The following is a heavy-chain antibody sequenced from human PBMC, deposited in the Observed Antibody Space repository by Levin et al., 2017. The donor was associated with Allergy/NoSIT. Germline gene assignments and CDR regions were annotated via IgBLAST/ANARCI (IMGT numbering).Heavy chain of an antibody. CDR1: GFTFSRNG. Sequence: PGGSLRLSCAASGFTFSRNGMHWVRQAPGKGPEWVAVISYDGSDENYADSVKGRFTISRDNSKNTLYLQMNSLRAEDTAVYYCAKHETYYDFLTGYWSLYYVDYWGQGTLVTVSS. D-gene: IGHD3/OR15-3a*01. J-gene: IGHJ4*02. CDR2: ISYDGSDE. V-gene: IGHV3-30*18. CDR3: AKHETYYDFLTGYWSLYYVDY.